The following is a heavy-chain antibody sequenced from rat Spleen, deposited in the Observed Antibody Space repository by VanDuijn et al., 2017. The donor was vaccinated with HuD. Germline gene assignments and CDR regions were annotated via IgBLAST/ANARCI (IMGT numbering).Heavy chain of an antibody. V-gene: IGHV5-29*01. CDR2: ISYDGSST. CDR1: GFTFSDYA. J-gene: IGHJ2*01. D-gene: IGHD1-4*01. Sequence: EVQLEESGGGFVQPGRSLKLSCEASGFTFSDYAMAWVRQAPTKGLEWVAAISYDGSSTYYRDSVKGRFTISRNNAKSTLSLQMDSLRSEDTAMYYCARGTPGDYWGQGVMVTVSS. CDR3: ARGTPGDY.